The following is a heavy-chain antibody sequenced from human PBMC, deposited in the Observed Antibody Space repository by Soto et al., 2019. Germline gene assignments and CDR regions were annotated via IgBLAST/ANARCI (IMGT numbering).Heavy chain of an antibody. CDR2: IYWDDDR. D-gene: IGHD3-16*01. Sequence: ITLKESGPTLVKPTQTLTLTCSFSGFSVSTSRVGVAWIRQPPGKALEGLAIIYWDDDRRYSPSLKTRLAITKDTYKSQVVLTMTNLDPGDRVTYYCAHIIITWGGVSALVAFDMWGQGKMVTVSS. CDR1: GFSVSTSRVG. CDR3: AHIIITWGGVSALVAFDM. J-gene: IGHJ3*02. V-gene: IGHV2-5*02.